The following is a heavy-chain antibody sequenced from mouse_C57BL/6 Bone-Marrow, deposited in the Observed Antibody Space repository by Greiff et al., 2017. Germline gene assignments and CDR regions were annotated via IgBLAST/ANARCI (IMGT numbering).Heavy chain of an antibody. CDR1: GFNITDYY. D-gene: IGHD1-1*01. CDR3: AIYYYGSSNWYFDV. V-gene: IGHV14-2*01. J-gene: IGHJ1*03. CDR2: IDPEAGET. Sequence: VQLKESGAELVKPGASVKLSCTASGFNITDYYMHWVKQRTEQGLEWIGRIDPEAGETKYAPKFQGKATITADTSSNTAYLQLSSLTSEDTAVYYCAIYYYGSSNWYFDVWGTGTTVTVSS.